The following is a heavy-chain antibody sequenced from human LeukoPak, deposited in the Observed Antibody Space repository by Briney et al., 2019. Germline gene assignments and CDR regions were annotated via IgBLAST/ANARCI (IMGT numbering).Heavy chain of an antibody. V-gene: IGHV3-30*02. J-gene: IGHJ4*02. D-gene: IGHD1-26*01. Sequence: PGGSLRLSCAASGFTFSTYAMYWVRQAPGKGLEWVASIWHDGSNKYYADSVKGRFTISRDNSKNTLFLQMNSLRAEDAAVYYCAKDASGRSLYFVYWGQGTLVTVSS. CDR2: IWHDGSNK. CDR3: AKDASGRSLYFVY. CDR1: GFTFSTYA.